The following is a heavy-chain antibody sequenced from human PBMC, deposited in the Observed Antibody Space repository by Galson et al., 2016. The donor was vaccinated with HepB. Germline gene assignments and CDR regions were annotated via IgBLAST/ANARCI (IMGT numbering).Heavy chain of an antibody. CDR3: ARDYEGGTYSGHYFRS. J-gene: IGHJ4*02. CDR2: ISYDGRNK. V-gene: IGHV3-30*04. CDR1: GFTFSSYS. Sequence: LRLSCAAPGFTFSSYSMHWVRQAPGKGLEWAAAISYDGRNKNYADSVKGRFTISRDNSKNTLYLQMNSLRAEDTAVYYCARDYEGGTYSGHYFRSWGQGTLVTASS. D-gene: IGHD1-26*01.